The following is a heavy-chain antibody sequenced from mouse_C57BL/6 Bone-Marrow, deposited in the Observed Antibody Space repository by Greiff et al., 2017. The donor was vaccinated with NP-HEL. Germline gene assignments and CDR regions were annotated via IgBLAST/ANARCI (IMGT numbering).Heavy chain of an antibody. CDR2: IDPEDGET. D-gene: IGHD2-5*01. Sequence: EVMLVESGAELVKPGASVKLSCTASGFNIKDYYMHWVKQRTEQGLEWIGRIDPEDGETKYAPKFQDKATITADTSSNTAYLQLSSLTSEDTAVYYCAEIPTYYSNYPVCYWGQGTTLTVSS. V-gene: IGHV14-2*01. CDR3: AEIPTYYSNYPVCY. CDR1: GFNIKDYY. J-gene: IGHJ2*01.